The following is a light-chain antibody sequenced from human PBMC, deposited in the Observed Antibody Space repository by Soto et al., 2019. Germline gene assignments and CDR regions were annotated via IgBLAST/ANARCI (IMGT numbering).Light chain of an antibody. J-gene: IGKJ1*01. CDR2: GAS. CDR3: QQYNVLWT. Sequence: ETVMTQKHANLSVSRGERDTLSCRASQSVSNNLTWYQQKPGQPPRLLIYGASTRAAGVPGRFSGTGSGTEFTRTISILQSEEFAVYYCQQYNVLWTFGQGTKVDIK. V-gene: IGKV3-15*01. CDR1: QSVSNN.